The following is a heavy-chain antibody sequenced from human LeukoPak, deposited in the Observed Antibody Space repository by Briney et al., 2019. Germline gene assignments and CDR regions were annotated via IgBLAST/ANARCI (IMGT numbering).Heavy chain of an antibody. Sequence: SETLSLTCTVSGGSISHYFWSWVRQPAGKGLEWIWRIYASGSTNYNPSLKSRVTMSVDTSKNQFSLMLSSVTAADTAVYYCARDGIAVSGNFDYWGQGTLVTVSS. D-gene: IGHD6-19*01. CDR1: GGSISHYF. CDR3: ARDGIAVSGNFDY. J-gene: IGHJ4*02. CDR2: IYASGST. V-gene: IGHV4-4*07.